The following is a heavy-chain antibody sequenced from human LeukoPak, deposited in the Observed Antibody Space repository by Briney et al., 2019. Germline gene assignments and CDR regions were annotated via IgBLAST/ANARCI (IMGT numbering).Heavy chain of an antibody. J-gene: IGHJ4*02. CDR2: ISVGGDRT. CDR1: GFTFRNYA. Sequence: GGSLRLSCAASGFTFRNYAMSWVRQAPGKGLEWVSTISVGGDRTLYAGSVKGRFTISRDTSKNTLFLQMNSLRGEDTAVYYCAKDSGSYRKYYFDYWGQGTLVTVSS. D-gene: IGHD1-26*01. CDR3: AKDSGSYRKYYFDY. V-gene: IGHV3-23*01.